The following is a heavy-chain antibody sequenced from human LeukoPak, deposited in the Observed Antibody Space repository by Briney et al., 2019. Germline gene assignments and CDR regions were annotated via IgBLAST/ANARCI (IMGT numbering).Heavy chain of an antibody. J-gene: IGHJ3*02. CDR3: ARIRDGYNDAYDI. Sequence: ASVKVSCKASGYTFTSYGISWVRQAPGQGLEWMGWISAYNGNTNYAQKFQGRVTMTTDTSTSTVYMELRSLRAEDTALYYCARIRDGYNDAYDIWGQGTMVTVSS. D-gene: IGHD5-24*01. CDR2: ISAYNGNT. CDR1: GYTFTSYG. V-gene: IGHV1-18*01.